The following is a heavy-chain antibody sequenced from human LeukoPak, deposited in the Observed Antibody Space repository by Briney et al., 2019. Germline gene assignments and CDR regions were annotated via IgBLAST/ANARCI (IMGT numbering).Heavy chain of an antibody. V-gene: IGHV1-18*01. CDR2: ISAYNGNT. J-gene: IGHJ3*02. CDR3: ARENGYGDYGVNAFDI. CDR1: GYTFTSYG. D-gene: IGHD4-17*01. Sequence: ASVTVSFTASGYTFTSYGISWVRQAPGQGLEWMGWISAYNGNTNYAQKLQGRVTMTTDTSTSTAYMELRSLRSDDTAVYYCARENGYGDYGVNAFDIWGQGTMVTVSS.